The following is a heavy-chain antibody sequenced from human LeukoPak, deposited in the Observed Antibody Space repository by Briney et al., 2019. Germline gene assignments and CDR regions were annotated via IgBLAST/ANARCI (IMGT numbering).Heavy chain of an antibody. V-gene: IGHV3-33*01. CDR3: ARDSAGIMAG. CDR1: GFTFSSYG. J-gene: IGHJ4*01. D-gene: IGHD6-13*01. CDR2: IWYDGSNK. Sequence: TGGSLRLSCAASGFTFSSYGMHWGRQAPGKGLEGGAVIWYDGSNKYYADSVKGRFTISRDNSKNTLYLQMNSLRAEDTAVYYCARDSAGIMAGWGQGTLVTVSS.